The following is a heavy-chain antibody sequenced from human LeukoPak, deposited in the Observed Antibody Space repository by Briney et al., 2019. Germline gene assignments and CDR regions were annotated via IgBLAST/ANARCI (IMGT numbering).Heavy chain of an antibody. CDR3: ARGAGTKGWYFGL. CDR2: IYSGGST. CDR1: GFTVSSNY. D-gene: IGHD3-10*01. Sequence: GGSLRLSCAASGFTVSSNYMSWVRQAPGKGLEWVSVIYSGGSTYYADSVKGRFTISRVNSKNTLYLQMNSLRAEDTAVYYCARGAGTKGWYFGLWGRGTLVTVSS. V-gene: IGHV3-66*01. J-gene: IGHJ2*01.